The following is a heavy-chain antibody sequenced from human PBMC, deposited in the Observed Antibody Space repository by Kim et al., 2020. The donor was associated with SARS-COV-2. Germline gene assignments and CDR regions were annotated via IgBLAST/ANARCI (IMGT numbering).Heavy chain of an antibody. CDR3: ARADAARGSSQLRADYYYGMDV. CDR2: IIPILGIA. CDR1: GGTFSSYT. Sequence: SVKVSCKASGGTFSSYTISWVRQAPGQGLEWMGRIIPILGIANYAQKFQGRVTITADKSTSTAYMELSSLRSEDTAVYYCARADAARGSSQLRADYYYGMDVWGQGTTVTVSS. D-gene: IGHD3-16*01. J-gene: IGHJ6*02. V-gene: IGHV1-69*02.